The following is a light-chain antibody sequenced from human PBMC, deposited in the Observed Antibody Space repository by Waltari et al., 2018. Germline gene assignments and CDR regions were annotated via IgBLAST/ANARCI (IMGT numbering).Light chain of an antibody. CDR2: SNK. V-gene: IGLV1-44*01. J-gene: IGLJ3*02. CDR1: SSHIGSNT. CDR3: APWDDSLNGWV. Sequence: QSVLTQPPSASGTPGQRVTISCSGSSSHIGSNTVNWYQQLPGAAPKLLIYSNKQRPSGVPDRFSGSKSGTSASLAIDGLQSEDEADYYCAPWDDSLNGWVFGGGTKLTVL.